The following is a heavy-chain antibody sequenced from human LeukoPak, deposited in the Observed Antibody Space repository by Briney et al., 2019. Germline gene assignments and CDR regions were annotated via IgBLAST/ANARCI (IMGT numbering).Heavy chain of an antibody. V-gene: IGHV4-34*01. Sequence: SETLSLTCAVSGGSFNDYYWTWIRQPPGKGLEWIGEINHSGATNYNPSLKSRVIISVDTSKKQFSLRMRSVAAADTAVYYCASPRSAVVNYYYYYMDVWGKGTTVTVSS. D-gene: IGHD4-23*01. J-gene: IGHJ6*03. CDR3: ASPRSAVVNYYYYYMDV. CDR2: INHSGAT. CDR1: GGSFNDYY.